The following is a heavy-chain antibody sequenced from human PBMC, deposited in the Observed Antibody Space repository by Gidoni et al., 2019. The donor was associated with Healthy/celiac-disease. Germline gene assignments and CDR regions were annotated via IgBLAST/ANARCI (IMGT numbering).Heavy chain of an antibody. CDR1: GFPFSSYA. CDR2: ISGSGGST. J-gene: IGHJ4*02. V-gene: IGHV3-23*04. Sequence: EVQLVESGGGLVQPGGSLRLSCAASGFPFSSYAMSWVRQAPGKGLEWVSAISGSGGSTYYADSVKGRFTISRDNSKNTLYLQMNSLRAEDTAVYYCAKVDHPTVTLSNYFDYWGQGTLVTVSS. CDR3: AKVDHPTVTLSNYFDY. D-gene: IGHD4-17*01.